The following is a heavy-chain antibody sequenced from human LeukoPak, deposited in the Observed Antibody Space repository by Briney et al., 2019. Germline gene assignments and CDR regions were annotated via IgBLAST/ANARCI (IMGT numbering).Heavy chain of an antibody. D-gene: IGHD3-22*01. CDR1: GFTFSSYA. CDR2: ISYDGSNK. J-gene: IGHJ4*02. V-gene: IGHV3-30-3*01. Sequence: GGSLRLSCAASGFTFSSYAMHGVREAPGKGLEGGAVISYDGSNKYYADSLRGGFTISRDNSKNTLYLQMNSLRAENTAVYYCALSPYYYDSSGLTPFFDYWGQGTLVTVSS. CDR3: ALSPYYYDSSGLTPFFDY.